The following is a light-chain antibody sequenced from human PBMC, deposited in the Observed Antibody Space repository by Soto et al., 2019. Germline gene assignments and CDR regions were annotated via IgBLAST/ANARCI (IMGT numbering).Light chain of an antibody. J-gene: IGLJ2*01. CDR2: EDN. CDR1: SSSIASNY. Sequence: NFMLTQPHSVSESPGKTVTISCTRSSSSIASNYVQWYQQRPGSAPTTVIYEDNQRPSGVPDRFSGSIDSSSNSASLTISGLKTEDEADYYCQSYDSSNPVVFGGGTQLAV. CDR3: QSYDSSNPVV. V-gene: IGLV6-57*04.